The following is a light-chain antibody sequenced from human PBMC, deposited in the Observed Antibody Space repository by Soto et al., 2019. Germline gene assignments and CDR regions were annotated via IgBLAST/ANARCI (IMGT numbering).Light chain of an antibody. V-gene: IGKV3-15*01. Sequence: IVLTQPPVSLSLCQGERATLSSRASQSVRSNLAWYQQKPGQAPRLLIYGASTRATGIPARFSGRGSGTEFTLTISSLQSEVFGLYYCDQYNNFWTFGQGTKVDIK. CDR1: QSVRSN. CDR3: DQYNNFWT. CDR2: GAS. J-gene: IGKJ1*01.